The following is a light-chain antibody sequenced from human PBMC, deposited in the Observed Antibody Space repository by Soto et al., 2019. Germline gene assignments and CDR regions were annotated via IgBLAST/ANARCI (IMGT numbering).Light chain of an antibody. CDR3: SSYTSSSTYV. J-gene: IGLJ1*01. Sequence: QSVLTQPASVSGSPGQSITISCTGTSSDVGGYNYVSWYQQHPGKAPKLMIYEVSNRPSGVSNRFSGSKSGNTASLTSSGLQAEEEADYYCSSYTSSSTYVIGTGTKLTVL. V-gene: IGLV2-14*01. CDR2: EVS. CDR1: SSDVGGYNY.